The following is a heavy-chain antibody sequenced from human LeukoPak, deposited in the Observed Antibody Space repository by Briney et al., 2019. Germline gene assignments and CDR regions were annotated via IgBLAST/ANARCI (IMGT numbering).Heavy chain of an antibody. V-gene: IGHV3-23*01. Sequence: PGGSLRLSCAASGFTFSSYAMSWVRQAPGKGLEWVSAISGSGGSTYYADSVKGRFTISRDNPKNTLYLQMNSLRAEDTAVYYCAKDSRMLGNYFDYWGQGTLVTVSS. CDR3: AKDSRMLGNYFDY. CDR2: ISGSGGST. J-gene: IGHJ4*02. D-gene: IGHD3-10*02. CDR1: GFTFSSYA.